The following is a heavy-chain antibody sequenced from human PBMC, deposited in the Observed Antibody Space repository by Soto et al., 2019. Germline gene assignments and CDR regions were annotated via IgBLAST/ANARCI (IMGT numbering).Heavy chain of an antibody. J-gene: IGHJ2*01. CDR1: GGSISSYY. D-gene: IGHD1-20*01. V-gene: IGHV4-59*01. Sequence: SETLSLTCTVSGGSISSYYWSWIRQPPGKGLEWIGYIYYSGSTNYNPSLKSRVTISVDTSKNQFSLKLSSVTAADTAVYYCARASDPITLKVYWYFDLWGRGTLVTVSS. CDR2: IYYSGST. CDR3: ARASDPITLKVYWYFDL.